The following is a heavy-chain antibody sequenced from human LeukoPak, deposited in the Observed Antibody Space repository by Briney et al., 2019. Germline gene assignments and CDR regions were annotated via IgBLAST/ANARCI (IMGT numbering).Heavy chain of an antibody. D-gene: IGHD3-3*02. Sequence: SETLSLTCTVSGGSISSSSYYWGWIRQPPGKGLEWIGSIYYSGSTYYNPSLKSRVTISVDTSKNQFSLKLSSVTAADTAVYYCARAPKIAFTDYWGQGTLVTVSS. CDR2: IYYSGST. V-gene: IGHV4-39*07. CDR3: ARAPKIAFTDY. CDR1: GGSISSSSYY. J-gene: IGHJ4*02.